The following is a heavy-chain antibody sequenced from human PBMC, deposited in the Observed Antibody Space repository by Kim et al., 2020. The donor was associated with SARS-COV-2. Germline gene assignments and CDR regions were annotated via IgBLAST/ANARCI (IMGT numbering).Heavy chain of an antibody. CDR3: TTDKGPYYDSSGYYYLYFDY. J-gene: IGHJ4*02. Sequence: GGSLRLSCAASGFTFSNAWMSWVRQAPGKGLEWVGRIKSKTDGGTTDYAAPVKGRFTISRDDSKNTLYLQMNSLKTEDTAVYYCTTDKGPYYDSSGYYYLYFDYWGQGTLVTVSS. V-gene: IGHV3-15*01. CDR2: IKSKTDGGTT. CDR1: GFTFSNAW. D-gene: IGHD3-22*01.